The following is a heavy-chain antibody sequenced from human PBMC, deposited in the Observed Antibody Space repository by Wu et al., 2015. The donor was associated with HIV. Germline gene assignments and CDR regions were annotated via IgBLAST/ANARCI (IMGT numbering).Heavy chain of an antibody. D-gene: IGHD6-13*01. V-gene: IGHV1-2*02. CDR3: ARDFSAHPGIARPGGAFDI. CDR2: INPNSGGT. CDR1: GYTFTGYY. J-gene: IGHJ3*02. Sequence: QVQLVQSGAEVKKPGASVKVSCKASGYTFTGYYMHWVRQAPGQGLEWMGWINPNSGGTNYAQKFQGRVTMTRDTSISTAYMELSRLRSDDTAVYYCARDFSAHPGIARPGGAFDIWGQGTMVTVSS.